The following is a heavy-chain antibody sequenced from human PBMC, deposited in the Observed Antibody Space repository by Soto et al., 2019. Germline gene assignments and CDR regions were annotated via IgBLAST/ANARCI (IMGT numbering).Heavy chain of an antibody. V-gene: IGHV1-3*01. CDR2: INAGDGDT. D-gene: IGHD6-6*01. Sequence: ASVKVSCKTSGYTFTSYTVHWVRQAPGQGLEWMGRINAGDGDTKYSQNFQDRVTITRDTSASTAYMELSSLRSEDTAVYYCARVSLYSSSSLVRWGQGTLVTVS. J-gene: IGHJ1*01. CDR3: ARVSLYSSSSLVR. CDR1: GYTFTSYT.